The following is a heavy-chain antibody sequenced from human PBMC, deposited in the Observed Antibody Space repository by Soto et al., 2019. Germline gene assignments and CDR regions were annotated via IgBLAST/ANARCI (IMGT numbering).Heavy chain of an antibody. CDR3: ARQAYYDILTGYYLDFAY. Sequence: SETLSLTCTVSGGSVSSGSYYWSWIRQPPGKGLEWIGSIYYSGSTYYNPSLKSRVTISVDTSKNQFSLKLSSVTAADTAVYYCARQAYYDILTGYYLDFAYWGQGTLVTVSS. CDR2: IYYSGST. CDR1: GGSVSSGSYY. J-gene: IGHJ4*02. V-gene: IGHV4-39*01. D-gene: IGHD3-9*01.